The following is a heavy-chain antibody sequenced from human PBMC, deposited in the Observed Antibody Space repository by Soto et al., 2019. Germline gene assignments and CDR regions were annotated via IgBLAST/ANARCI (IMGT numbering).Heavy chain of an antibody. J-gene: IGHJ2*01. CDR3: ARVGATNWYFDL. CDR1: GGSISSYD. Sequence: PSETLSLTCTVSGGSISSYDWSWIRQPPGKGLEWIGYIYYSGSTNYNPSLKSRVTISVDTSKNQFSLKLSSVTAADTAVYYCARVGATNWYFDLWGRGTLVTVSS. V-gene: IGHV4-59*01. CDR2: IYYSGST. D-gene: IGHD1-26*01.